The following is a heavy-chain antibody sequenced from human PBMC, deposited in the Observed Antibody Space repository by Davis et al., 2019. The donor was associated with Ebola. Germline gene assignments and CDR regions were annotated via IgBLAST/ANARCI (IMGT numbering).Heavy chain of an antibody. V-gene: IGHV4-31*03. D-gene: IGHD1-26*01. CDR3: ARHDDGGGSYSGRLFDY. CDR2: IYYSGST. CDR1: GGSINSGGYY. Sequence: MPSETLSLTCTVSGGSINSGGYYWSWIRQHPGKGLEWIGYIYYSGSTYYNPSLKSRVTISVDTSKNQFSLKLSSVTAADTAVYYCARHDDGGGSYSGRLFDYWGQGTLVTVSS. J-gene: IGHJ4*02.